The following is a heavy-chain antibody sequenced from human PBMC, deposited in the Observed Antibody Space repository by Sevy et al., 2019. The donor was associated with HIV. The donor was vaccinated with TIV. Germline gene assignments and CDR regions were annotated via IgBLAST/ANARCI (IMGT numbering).Heavy chain of an antibody. J-gene: IGHJ4*02. V-gene: IGHV3-49*03. CDR1: GFTFGDYA. D-gene: IGHD3-22*01. CDR3: TRGYYYDSNGYSDY. CDR2: IRSKDYGGAT. Sequence: GGSLRLSCTGSGFTFGDYAMSWFRQAPGMGLEWVGFIRSKDYGGATEYAASVKGRFTISRDDSKSIADLQMNSLKTEDTAVYYCTRGYYYDSNGYSDYWGQGTLVTVSS.